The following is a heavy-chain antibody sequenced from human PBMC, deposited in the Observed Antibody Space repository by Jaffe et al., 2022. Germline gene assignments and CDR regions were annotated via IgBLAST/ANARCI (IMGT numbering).Heavy chain of an antibody. CDR3: ARHDRYWLFHNY. V-gene: IGHV4-39*01. J-gene: IGHJ4*02. CDR1: GGSISSSSYY. D-gene: IGHD3-9*01. CDR2: IYYSGST. Sequence: QLQLQESGPGLVKPSETLSLTCTVSGGSISSSSYYWGWIRQPPGKGLEWIGSIYYSGSTYYNPSLKSRVTISVDTSKNQFSLKLSSVTAADTAVYYCARHDRYWLFHNYWGQGTLVTVSS.